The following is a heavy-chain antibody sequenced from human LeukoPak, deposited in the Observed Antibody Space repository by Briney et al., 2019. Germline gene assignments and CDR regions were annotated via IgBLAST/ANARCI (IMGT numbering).Heavy chain of an antibody. CDR1: GFTFSSYW. J-gene: IGHJ4*02. CDR3: AKGSGYYGSGSYSFDY. CDR2: IKQDGSEK. V-gene: IGHV3-7*01. Sequence: GGSLRLSCAASGFTFSSYWMSWVRQAPGKGLEWVANIKQDGSEKYYVDSVKGRFTISRDNAKNSLYLQMNSLRAEDTAVYYCAKGSGYYGSGSYSFDYWGQGTLVTVSS. D-gene: IGHD3-10*01.